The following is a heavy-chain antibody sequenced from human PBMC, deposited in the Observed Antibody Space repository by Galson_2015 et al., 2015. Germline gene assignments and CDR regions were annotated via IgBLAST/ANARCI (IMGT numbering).Heavy chain of an antibody. CDR1: GFTFSSYA. CDR3: AKMYHPITYGVLIFFHMVV. V-gene: IGHV3-23*01. Sequence: SLRLSCAASGFTFSSYAMSWVRQAPGKGLEWVSAISGSGGSTYYADSVKGRFTISRDNSKNTLYLQMNSLRAEDTAVYYCAKMYHPITYGVLIFFHMVVWGQGTTVTVSS. CDR2: ISGSGGST. J-gene: IGHJ6*02. D-gene: IGHD2-2*01.